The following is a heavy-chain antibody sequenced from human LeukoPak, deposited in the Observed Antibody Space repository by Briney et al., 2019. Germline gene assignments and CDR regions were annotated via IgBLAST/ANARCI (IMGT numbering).Heavy chain of an antibody. J-gene: IGHJ1*01. Sequence: GGSLRLSCAASGFTFSSYSMNWVRQAPGKGLAWVSSISSSSSYIYYADSVKGRFTISRDNAKNSLYLQMNSLRAEDTAVYYCARPAYCGGDCYLSRAEYFQHWGQGTLVTVSS. D-gene: IGHD2-21*02. CDR1: GFTFSSYS. CDR2: ISSSSSYI. V-gene: IGHV3-21*01. CDR3: ARPAYCGGDCYLSRAEYFQH.